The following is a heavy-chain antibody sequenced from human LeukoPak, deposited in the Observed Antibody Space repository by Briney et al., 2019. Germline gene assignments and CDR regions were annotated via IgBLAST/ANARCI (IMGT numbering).Heavy chain of an antibody. J-gene: IGHJ4*02. CDR1: GFTFSSYS. D-gene: IGHD3-22*01. CDR2: ISSSSSYI. Sequence: PGGSLRLSCAASGFTFSSYSMNWVRQAPGKGLEWVSSISSSSSYIYYADSVKGRFTISRDNAKNSLYLQMNSLRAEDTAVYYCAREGERDYYDSSGYYPPSDYWGQGTLVTVSS. CDR3: AREGERDYYDSSGYYPPSDY. V-gene: IGHV3-21*01.